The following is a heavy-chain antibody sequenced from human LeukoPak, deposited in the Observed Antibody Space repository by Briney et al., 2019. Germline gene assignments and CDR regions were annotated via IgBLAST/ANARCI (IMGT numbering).Heavy chain of an antibody. CDR2: IYYSGST. CDR3: AREREKIYSC. CDR1: SGSISSYY. D-gene: IGHD2-21*01. V-gene: IGHV4-59*12. J-gene: IGHJ4*02. Sequence: SETLSLTCTVSSGSISSYYWSWIRQPPGKGLEWIGYIYYSGSTNYNPSLKSRVTISVDTSKNQFSLKLTSVTAADTAVYYCAREREKIYSCWGQGTLVTVSS.